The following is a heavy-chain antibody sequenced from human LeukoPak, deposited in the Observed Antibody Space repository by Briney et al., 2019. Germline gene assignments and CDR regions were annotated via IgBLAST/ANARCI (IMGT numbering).Heavy chain of an antibody. Sequence: SVKVPCKVSGGTFSSYAISWVRQAPGQGLEWMGRIIPILGIANYAQKFQGRVTITADKSTSTAYMELSSLRSEDTAVYYCARTHYGGNSGNDYWGQGTLVTVSS. V-gene: IGHV1-69*04. J-gene: IGHJ4*02. CDR2: IIPILGIA. CDR3: ARTHYGGNSGNDY. D-gene: IGHD4-23*01. CDR1: GGTFSSYA.